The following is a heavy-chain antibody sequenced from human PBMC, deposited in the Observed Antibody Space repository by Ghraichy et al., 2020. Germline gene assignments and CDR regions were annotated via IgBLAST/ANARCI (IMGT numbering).Heavy chain of an antibody. V-gene: IGHV4-39*01. Sequence: ESLNISCTVSGGSISSSSYYWGWIRQPPGKGLEWIGSIYYSGSTYYNPSLESRVTMSVDTSKNQFSLKLSSVTAADTAVYYCARHPYPLIPNWFDPWGQGTLVTVSS. J-gene: IGHJ5*02. CDR1: GGSISSSSYY. CDR2: IYYSGST. CDR3: ARHPYPLIPNWFDP.